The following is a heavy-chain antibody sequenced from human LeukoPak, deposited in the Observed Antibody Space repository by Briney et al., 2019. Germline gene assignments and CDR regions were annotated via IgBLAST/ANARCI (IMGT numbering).Heavy chain of an antibody. D-gene: IGHD2-15*01. J-gene: IGHJ5*02. CDR1: GYTLTELS. CDR2: FYPEDGET. V-gene: IGHV1-24*01. Sequence: GASVKVSCKVSGYTLTELSMHWVRQAPGKGLEWMGGFYPEDGETIYAQKFQGRVTMTEDTSTDTAYMELSSLRSEGTAVYYCARGVAATQGERNNWFDPWGQGTLVTVSS. CDR3: ARGVAATQGERNNWFDP.